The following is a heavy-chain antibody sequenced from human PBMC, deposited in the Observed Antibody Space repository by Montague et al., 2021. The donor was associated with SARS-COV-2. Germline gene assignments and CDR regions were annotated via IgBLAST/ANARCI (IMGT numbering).Heavy chain of an antibody. D-gene: IGHD3-10*01. CDR3: ASRSAGWLGSNPERFHY. Sequence: SETLSLTCTVSGGSISSSSYYWGWIRQPPGKGLEWIGSIYYSGSTYYNPSLKIRVTISVDTSKNQFSLKLSSVTAADTAVYYCASRSAGWLGSNPERFHYWGQGTLVTVSS. CDR2: IYYSGST. V-gene: IGHV4-39*07. CDR1: GGSISSSSYY. J-gene: IGHJ4*02.